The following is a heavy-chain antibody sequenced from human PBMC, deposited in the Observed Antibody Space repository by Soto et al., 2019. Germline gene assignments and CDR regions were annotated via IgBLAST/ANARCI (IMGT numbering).Heavy chain of an antibody. CDR1: GFTVSNNY. CDR2: IYSGGYT. D-gene: IGHD3-10*01. CDR3: ATTPGGGGY. Sequence: EVQLVESGGGLIQPGGSLRLSCAVSGFTVSNNYMSWVRQAPGKGLEGVSVIYSGGYTAYGDSVKGRFTISRDNSKTTPYLQQNSPGAADPGVFFCATTPGGGGYWGQGTLVTVSS. J-gene: IGHJ4*02. V-gene: IGHV3-53*01.